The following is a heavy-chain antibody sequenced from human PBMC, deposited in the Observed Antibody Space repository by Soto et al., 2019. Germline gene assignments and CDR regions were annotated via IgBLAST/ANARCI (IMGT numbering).Heavy chain of an antibody. CDR3: AKLWGYYFES. J-gene: IGHJ4*02. D-gene: IGHD2-21*01. Sequence: PGGSLRLSCSASGFSVNNNYMTWVCQAPGRRPEWVAVIYTRGTTHYADFATGRFTFSRDNSKNTLYLQMDSLRPEDTAVYYCAKLWGYYFESWGPGTLVTVSS. V-gene: IGHV3-53*01. CDR2: IYTRGTT. CDR1: GFSVNNNY.